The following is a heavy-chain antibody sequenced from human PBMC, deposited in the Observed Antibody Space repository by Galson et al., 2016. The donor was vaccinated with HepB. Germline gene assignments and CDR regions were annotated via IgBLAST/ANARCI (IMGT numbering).Heavy chain of an antibody. J-gene: IGHJ6*02. Sequence: SLRLSCAASGFTLSSYWMHWVSQAPGKWLVRVSQINSDGSRTTYADSVKGRFTISRDNAKNTLYLQMNSLRAEDTAVYYCARGGDFWSGYWSYQYGMDVWGQGTTVTVSS. CDR2: INSDGSRT. D-gene: IGHD3-3*01. CDR3: ARGGDFWSGYWSYQYGMDV. V-gene: IGHV3-74*01. CDR1: GFTLSSYW.